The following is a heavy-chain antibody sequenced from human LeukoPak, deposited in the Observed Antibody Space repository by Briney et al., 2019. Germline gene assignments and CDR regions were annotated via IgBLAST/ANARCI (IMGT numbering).Heavy chain of an antibody. D-gene: IGHD4/OR15-4a*01. CDR1: GFTFSSYW. J-gene: IGHJ3*02. Sequence: GGSLRLSCAASGFTFSSYWMTWVRQGPGKGREWVANINQDGSEKYYGDSVKGRFTVSRDNAKNSLFLQLNSLRAEDTAVYFCARRFMVLTTKTLHIGRQETMVSVSS. CDR2: INQDGSEK. V-gene: IGHV3-7*04. CDR3: ARRFMVLTTKTLHI.